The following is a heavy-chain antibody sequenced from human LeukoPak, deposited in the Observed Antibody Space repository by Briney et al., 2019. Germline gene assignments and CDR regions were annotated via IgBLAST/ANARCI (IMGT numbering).Heavy chain of an antibody. Sequence: GGSLRLSCAASGFTFDDYAMHWFRQAPGKGLEWVSGISWNSGSIGYADSVKGRFTISRDNAKNSLYLQMNSLRAEDTALYYCAKVLYYYDSSGYYWGYFDYWGQGTLVTVSS. CDR2: ISWNSGSI. CDR1: GFTFDDYA. CDR3: AKVLYYYDSSGYYWGYFDY. D-gene: IGHD3-22*01. J-gene: IGHJ4*02. V-gene: IGHV3-9*01.